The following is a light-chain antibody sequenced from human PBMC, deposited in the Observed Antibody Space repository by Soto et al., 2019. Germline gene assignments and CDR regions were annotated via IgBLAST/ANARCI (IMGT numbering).Light chain of an antibody. V-gene: IGLV3-1*01. CDR3: QSWDSSTPVV. Sequence: SYELSQPPSVSVSPGQTASITCSGDKLGSKYACWYQQKPGQSPVLVMYQDTKRPAGIPERFSGSNSGNTATLTISGTQAMDEADYYCQSWDSSTPVVFGRGTKLTVL. CDR2: QDT. CDR1: KLGSKY. J-gene: IGLJ2*01.